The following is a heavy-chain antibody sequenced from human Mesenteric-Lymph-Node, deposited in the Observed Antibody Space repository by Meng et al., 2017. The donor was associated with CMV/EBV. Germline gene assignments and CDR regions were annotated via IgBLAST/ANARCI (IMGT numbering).Heavy chain of an antibody. J-gene: IGHJ6*02. D-gene: IGHD2-2*01. V-gene: IGHV3-21*01. CDR3: ARESGDIVVVPANYGMDV. CDR1: GFTFSNYA. CDR2: ISSSSSYI. Sequence: GGSLRLSCEASGFTFSNYAMSWVRQAPGKGLEWVSSISSSSSYIYYADSVKGRFTISRDNAKNSLYLQMNSLRAEDTAVYYCARESGDIVVVPANYGMDVWGQGTTVTVSS.